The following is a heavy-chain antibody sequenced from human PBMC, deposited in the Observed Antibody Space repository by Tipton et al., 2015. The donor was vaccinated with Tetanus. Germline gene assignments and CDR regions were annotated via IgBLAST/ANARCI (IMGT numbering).Heavy chain of an antibody. CDR2: IWYDGSNK. CDR3: ARDAGNIVVALDY. D-gene: IGHD2-2*01. CDR1: GFTFSSYG. Sequence: SLRLSCAASGFTFSSYGMHWVRQAPGKGLEWVAVIWYDGSNKYYADSVKGRFTISRDNSKNTLYLQMNSLRAEDTAVYYCARDAGNIVVALDYWGQGTLVTVSS. J-gene: IGHJ4*02. V-gene: IGHV3-33*01.